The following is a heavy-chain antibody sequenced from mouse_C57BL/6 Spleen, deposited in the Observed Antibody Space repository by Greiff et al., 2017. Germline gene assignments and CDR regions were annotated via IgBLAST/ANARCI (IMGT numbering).Heavy chain of an antibody. V-gene: IGHV1-82*01. J-gene: IGHJ4*01. D-gene: IGHD3-2*01. CDR2: IYPGDGDT. CDR3: ARKTALATFYAMDY. CDR1: GYAFSSSW. Sequence: VQLQQSGPELVKPGASVKISCKASGYAFSSSWMNWVKQRPGKGLEWIGRIYPGDGDTKYNGKFKGQATLTADKSSSTAYMQLSSLTSEDSAVYFCARKTALATFYAMDYWGQGTSVTVSS.